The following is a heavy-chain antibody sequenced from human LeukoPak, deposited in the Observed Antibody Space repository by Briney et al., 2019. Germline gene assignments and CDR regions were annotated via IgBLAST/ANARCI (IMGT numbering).Heavy chain of an antibody. D-gene: IGHD1-14*01. Sequence: GSLGPSFAASGFPLNSYGMSWVRQAPGEGLEWVSAISVSGASPFYADSLKGRFTISRDNYRNTLYLKMNSLRTADTAVDYCALGEPGTYHDYWGQGTLVTVSS. J-gene: IGHJ4*02. V-gene: IGHV3-23*01. CDR3: ALGEPGTYHDY. CDR2: ISVSGASP. CDR1: GFPLNSYG.